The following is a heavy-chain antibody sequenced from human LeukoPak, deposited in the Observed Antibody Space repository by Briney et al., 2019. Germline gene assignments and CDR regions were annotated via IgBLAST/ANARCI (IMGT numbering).Heavy chain of an antibody. CDR3: ASEGYYGSGSYYKDY. CDR1: GFTFSSYA. J-gene: IGHJ4*02. D-gene: IGHD3-10*01. CDR2: ISYDGGNK. V-gene: IGHV3-30-3*01. Sequence: GGSLRLSCAASGFTFSSYAMHWVRQAPGKGLEWVAVISYDGGNKYYADSVKGRFTISRDNSKNTLYLQMNSLRAEDTAVYYCASEGYYGSGSYYKDYWGQGTLVTVSS.